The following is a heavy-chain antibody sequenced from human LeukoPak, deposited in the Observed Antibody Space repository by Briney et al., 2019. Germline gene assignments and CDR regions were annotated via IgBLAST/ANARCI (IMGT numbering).Heavy chain of an antibody. V-gene: IGHV1-69*05. CDR3: ARGGIISYGLELPSGFDP. CDR1: GGTFSSYA. D-gene: IGHD5-18*01. CDR2: IILIFGTA. J-gene: IGHJ5*02. Sequence: GASVKVSCKASGGTFSSYAISWVRQAPGQGLEWMGGIILIFGTANYAQKFQGRVTITTDESTSTAYMELSSLRSEDTAVYYCARGGIISYGLELPSGFDPWGQGILVTVSS.